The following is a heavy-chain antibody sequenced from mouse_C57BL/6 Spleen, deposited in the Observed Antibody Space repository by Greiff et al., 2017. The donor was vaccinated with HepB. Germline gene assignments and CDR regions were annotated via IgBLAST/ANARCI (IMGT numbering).Heavy chain of an antibody. V-gene: IGHV1-7*01. Sequence: QVQLQQSGAELAKPGASVKLSCKASGYTFTSYWMHWVKQRPGQGLEWIGYINPSSGYTKYNQKFKDKAKLTADKSSSTAYMQLSSLTYEDSAVYYCARRGYDYEENYAMDYWGQGTSVTVSS. CDR3: ARRGYDYEENYAMDY. D-gene: IGHD2-4*01. CDR2: INPSSGYT. J-gene: IGHJ4*01. CDR1: GYTFTSYW.